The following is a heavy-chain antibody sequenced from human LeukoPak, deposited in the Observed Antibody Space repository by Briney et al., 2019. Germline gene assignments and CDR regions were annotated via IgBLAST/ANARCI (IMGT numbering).Heavy chain of an antibody. Sequence: SETLSLTCTISGGSISTYYWSWLRQAPGKGLEWIGYIYYGGNTYYNPSLKSRVTISTDTSKSQFSLNLRSVTAEDTGIYYCARGRCRNSGCRPYFDYWGQGTQVTVSS. CDR1: GGSISTYY. D-gene: IGHD2/OR15-2a*01. V-gene: IGHV4-59*01. CDR3: ARGRCRNSGCRPYFDY. CDR2: IYYGGNT. J-gene: IGHJ4*02.